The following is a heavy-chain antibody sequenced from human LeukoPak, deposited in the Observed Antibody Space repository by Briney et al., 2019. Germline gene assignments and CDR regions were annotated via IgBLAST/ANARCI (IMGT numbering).Heavy chain of an antibody. CDR1: GGSIISGGYS. Sequence: SQTLSLTCAVSGGSIISGGYSWSWIRQPPGKGLEWIGYIYHSGSTSYNPSLKSRVTISLDRSKNHFSLILSSVSAADTAVYYCASQSGSSFDFWGQGTLVTVSS. V-gene: IGHV4-30-2*01. CDR2: IYHSGST. J-gene: IGHJ4*02. CDR3: ASQSGSSFDF. D-gene: IGHD1-26*01.